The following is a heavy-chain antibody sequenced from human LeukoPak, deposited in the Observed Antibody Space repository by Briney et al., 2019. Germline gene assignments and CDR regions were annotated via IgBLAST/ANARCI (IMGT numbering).Heavy chain of an antibody. V-gene: IGHV3-9*01. CDR3: AKGLRWYESSGDDGFDI. D-gene: IGHD3-22*01. Sequence: GRSLRLSCAASGFTFDDYAMHWVRQAPGKGLEWVSGISWNSGSIGYADSVKGRFTISRDNAKNSLYLQMNSLRAEDTALYYCAKGLRWYESSGDDGFDIWGQGTKVTVSS. J-gene: IGHJ3*02. CDR1: GFTFDDYA. CDR2: ISWNSGSI.